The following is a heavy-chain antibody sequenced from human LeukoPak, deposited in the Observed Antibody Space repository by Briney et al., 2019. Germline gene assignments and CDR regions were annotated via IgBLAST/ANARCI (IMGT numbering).Heavy chain of an antibody. CDR2: IIPIFGTA. CDR3: ARAPGYSSGWYGMYNWFDP. D-gene: IGHD6-19*01. V-gene: IGHV1-69*06. J-gene: IGHJ5*02. CDR1: GGTFSSYA. Sequence: SVKVSCTASGGTFSSYAISWVRQAPGQGLEWMGGIIPIFGTANYAQKFQGRVSITADKSTSTAYMELSSLRSEDTAVYYCARAPGYSSGWYGMYNWFDPWGQGTLVTVSS.